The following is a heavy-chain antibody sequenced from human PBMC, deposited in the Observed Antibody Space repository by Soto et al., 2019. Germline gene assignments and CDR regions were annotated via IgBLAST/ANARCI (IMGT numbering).Heavy chain of an antibody. CDR2: ISSSSSYI. CDR3: ARDFEDIVVVVAATPGSGMDV. CDR1: GFTFSSYS. J-gene: IGHJ6*02. D-gene: IGHD2-15*01. Sequence: GGSLRLSCAASGFTFSSYSMNWVRQAPGKGLEWVSSISSSSSYIYYADSVKGRFTISRDNAKNSLYLQMNSLRAEDTAVYYCARDFEDIVVVVAATPGSGMDVWGQGTTVTGSS. V-gene: IGHV3-21*01.